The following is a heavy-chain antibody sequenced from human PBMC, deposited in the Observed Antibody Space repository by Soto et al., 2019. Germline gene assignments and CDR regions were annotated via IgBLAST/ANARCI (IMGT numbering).Heavy chain of an antibody. CDR1: GFTFGTYS. D-gene: IGHD1-7*01. Sequence: XGSLRLSCAASGFTFGTYSLSWVRQAPGKGLEWVSAISANGQGIYYADSVRGRFTISRDNSKNKIFLHMDSLRAEDTAVYYCAKDRNYPRDQFHYWGQGTLVTVPS. J-gene: IGHJ4*02. CDR2: ISANGQGI. V-gene: IGHV3-23*01. CDR3: AKDRNYPRDQFHY.